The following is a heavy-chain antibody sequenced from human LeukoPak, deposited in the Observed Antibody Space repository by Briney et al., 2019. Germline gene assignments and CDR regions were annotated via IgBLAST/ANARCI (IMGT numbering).Heavy chain of an antibody. CDR3: ARDPSSGYYYYFDY. V-gene: IGHV3-30*04. D-gene: IGHD3-22*01. J-gene: IGHJ4*02. Sequence: PGGSLRLSCAASGFTFSSYAMHWVRQAPGKGLERVAVISYDGSNKYYADSVKGRFTISRDNSKNTLYLQMNSLRAEDTAVYYCARDPSSGYYYYFDYWGQGTLVTVSS. CDR2: ISYDGSNK. CDR1: GFTFSSYA.